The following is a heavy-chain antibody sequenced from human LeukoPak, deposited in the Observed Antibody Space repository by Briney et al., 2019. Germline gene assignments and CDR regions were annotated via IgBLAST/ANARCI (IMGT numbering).Heavy chain of an antibody. J-gene: IGHJ4*02. V-gene: IGHV3-30*01. Sequence: GGSLRLSCAASGFTFSSYAMHWVRQAPGKGLEWVAVISYDGSNKYYADSVKGRFTISRDNSKNTLYLQMNSLRAEDTAVYYCARGGDVVVPAATPFDYWGQGTLVTVSS. D-gene: IGHD2-2*01. CDR1: GFTFSSYA. CDR2: ISYDGSNK. CDR3: ARGGDVVVPAATPFDY.